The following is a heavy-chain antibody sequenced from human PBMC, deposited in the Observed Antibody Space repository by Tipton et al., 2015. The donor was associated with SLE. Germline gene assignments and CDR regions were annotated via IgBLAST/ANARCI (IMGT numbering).Heavy chain of an antibody. J-gene: IGHJ6*03. CDR2: IYDSGST. D-gene: IGHD2-2*01. V-gene: IGHV4-61*01. Sequence: TLSLTCTVSGGSISSSSYYWSWVRQPPGKGLEWIGYIYDSGSTKYNPSLKSRVTISVDTSKNQLSLKLSSVTAADTAVYYCARVFRKDVVVVPAYYYYYYMDVWGKGTTVIVSS. CDR1: GGSISSSSYY. CDR3: ARVFRKDVVVVPAYYYYYYMDV.